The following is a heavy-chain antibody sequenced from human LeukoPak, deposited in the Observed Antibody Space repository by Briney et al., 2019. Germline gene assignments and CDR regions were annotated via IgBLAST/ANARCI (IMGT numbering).Heavy chain of an antibody. CDR1: GGSISSYY. V-gene: IGHV4-59*01. CDR3: ARARSYDILTAHASYYYYGMDV. Sequence: SSETLSLTCTVSGGSISSYYWSWIRQPPGKGLEWLGYIYYSGSTNYNPSLKSRVTISVDTSKNQFSLKLSSVTAADTAVYYCARARSYDILTAHASYYYYGMDVWGQGTTVTVSS. J-gene: IGHJ6*02. D-gene: IGHD3-9*01. CDR2: IYYSGST.